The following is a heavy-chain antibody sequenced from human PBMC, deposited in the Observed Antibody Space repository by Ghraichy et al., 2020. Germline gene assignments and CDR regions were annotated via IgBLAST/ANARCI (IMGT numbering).Heavy chain of an antibody. Sequence: GGSLRLSCAASGFTFSSYGMHWVRQAPGKGLEWVAVIWYDGSNKYYADSVKGRFTISRDNSKNTLYLQMNSQRAEDTAVYYCARDGDIPFALDYWGQGTLVTVSS. V-gene: IGHV3-33*01. J-gene: IGHJ4*02. CDR2: IWYDGSNK. D-gene: IGHD2-15*01. CDR1: GFTFSSYG. CDR3: ARDGDIPFALDY.